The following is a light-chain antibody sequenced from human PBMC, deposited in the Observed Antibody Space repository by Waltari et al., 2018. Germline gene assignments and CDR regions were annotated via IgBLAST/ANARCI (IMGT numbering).Light chain of an antibody. J-gene: IGKJ3*01. Sequence: DIQMTQSPSSLSASVGDRVTVTCRASQVLNKELNWYQQKPEKAPTLLIYAASSLQTGVSSRFSGSGAGTDFTLTSSSLQPEDFATYYCQQDYTTPFTFGPGTKLDIK. V-gene: IGKV1-27*01. CDR3: QQDYTTPFT. CDR1: QVLNKE. CDR2: AAS.